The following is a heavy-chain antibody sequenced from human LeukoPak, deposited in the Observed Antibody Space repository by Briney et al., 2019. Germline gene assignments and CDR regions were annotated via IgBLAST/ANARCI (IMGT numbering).Heavy chain of an antibody. CDR1: GFTFSSYV. J-gene: IGHJ4*02. Sequence: PGGSLRLSCAASGFTFSSYVMSWVRQAPGKGLEWVSGISGSGGTTYYADSVKGRFTISRDNSKNTLYLEMNSLRADDTAVYYCAKDGDRVTVPKVDYWGQGTLVTVSS. D-gene: IGHD4-17*01. V-gene: IGHV3-23*01. CDR2: ISGSGGTT. CDR3: AKDGDRVTVPKVDY.